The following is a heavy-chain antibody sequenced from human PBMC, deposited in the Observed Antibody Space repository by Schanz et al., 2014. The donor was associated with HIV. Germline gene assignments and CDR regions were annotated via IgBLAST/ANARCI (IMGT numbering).Heavy chain of an antibody. CDR2: ISAYNGDT. Sequence: QVQLVQSGAEVKKPGSSVKVACKASGGTSSIYAISWVRQAPGQGLEWMGRISAYNGDTNYAQKFQARFTMATDTSTSTAYMELRSLRSDDTAIYYCARDRRRFYGMDAWGQGTTVTVSS. J-gene: IGHJ6*02. V-gene: IGHV1-18*01. CDR1: GGTSSIYA. CDR3: ARDRRRFYGMDA.